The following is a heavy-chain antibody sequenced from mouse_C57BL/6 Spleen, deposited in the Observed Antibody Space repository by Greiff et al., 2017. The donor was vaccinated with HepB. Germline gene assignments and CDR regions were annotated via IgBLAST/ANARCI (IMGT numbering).Heavy chain of an antibody. CDR1: GFTFSDYY. V-gene: IGHV5-12*01. CDR3: ARHGGGSGHYAMDY. D-gene: IGHD3-2*02. J-gene: IGHJ4*01. Sequence: EVQVVESGGGLVQPGGSLKLSCAASGFTFSDYYMYWVRQTPEKRLEWVAYISNGGGSTYYPDTVKGRFTISRDNAKNTLYLQMSRLKSEDTAMYYCARHGGGSGHYAMDYWGQGTSVTVSS. CDR2: ISNGGGST.